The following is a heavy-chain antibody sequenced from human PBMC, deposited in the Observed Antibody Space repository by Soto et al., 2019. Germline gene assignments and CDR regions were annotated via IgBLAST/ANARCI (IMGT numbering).Heavy chain of an antibody. D-gene: IGHD5-12*01. V-gene: IGHV3-30-3*01. CDR2: ISYDGSNK. CDR1: GFTFSSYA. J-gene: IGHJ4*02. CDR3: ARDGEGYAS. Sequence: QVQLVESGGGVVQPGRSLRLSCAASGFTFSSYAMHWVRQAPGKGLEWVAVISYDGSNKYYADSVKGRFTISRDNSKNTLYLQMNSLRAEDTAVYYCARDGEGYASWGQGTLVTVSS.